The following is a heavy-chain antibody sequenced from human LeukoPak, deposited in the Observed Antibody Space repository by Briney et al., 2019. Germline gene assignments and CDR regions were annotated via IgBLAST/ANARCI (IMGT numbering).Heavy chain of an antibody. V-gene: IGHV3-69-1*01. CDR1: GFTFTDHP. J-gene: IGHJ5*02. Sequence: GGSLRLSCVASGFTFTDHPMNWVRQAPGKGLEWVSYIGGGNTIFYADSVKGRFTMSRDNARKSIYLQMSSLRVEDTVVYYCAKDRANWAIDAWGQGTQVTVSS. CDR2: IGGGNTI. CDR3: AKDRANWAIDA. D-gene: IGHD7-27*01.